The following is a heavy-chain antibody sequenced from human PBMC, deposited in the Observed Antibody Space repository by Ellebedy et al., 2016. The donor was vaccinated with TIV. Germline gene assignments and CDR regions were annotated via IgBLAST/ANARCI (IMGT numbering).Heavy chain of an antibody. V-gene: IGHV4-34*01. Sequence: SETLSLXXAVDLGSFSGLYWRSWIRQPPGKGLEWIGEITPSGSTNYSPSLKGRVTISGDTSNNQFSLKLRSVTAADTAMYFCARHLYFEDAGFDPWGQGTLVTVSS. CDR1: LGSFSGLY. CDR2: ITPSGST. CDR3: ARHLYFEDAGFDP. J-gene: IGHJ5*02. D-gene: IGHD3-9*01.